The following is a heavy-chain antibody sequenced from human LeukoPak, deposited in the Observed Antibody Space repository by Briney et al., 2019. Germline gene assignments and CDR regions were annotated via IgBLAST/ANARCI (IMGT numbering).Heavy chain of an antibody. CDR3: ATAPILRGEGGEHYKYGMDV. J-gene: IGHJ6*02. V-gene: IGHV4-4*02. D-gene: IGHD2-2*02. CDR1: VGSISSGNW. CDR2: IYHNGSL. Sequence: SETLSLTCAVSVGSISSGNWWTWVRQSPGKGLEWIGEIYHNGSLNYNPSLKSRVTISADSFKNHFSLKLTSVTAADTAVYYCATAPILRGEGGEHYKYGMDVWGQGTTVIVSS.